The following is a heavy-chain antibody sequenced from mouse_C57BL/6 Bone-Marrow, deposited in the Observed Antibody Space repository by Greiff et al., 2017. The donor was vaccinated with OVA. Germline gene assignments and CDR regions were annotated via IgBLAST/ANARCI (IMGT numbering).Heavy chain of an antibody. V-gene: IGHV5-2*01. CDR3: ARQEFITTVVSYFDY. CDR2: INSDGGST. Sequence: EVKLMESGGGLVQPGESLKLSCESNEYEFPSHDMSWVRTTPEKRLELVAAINSDGGSTSSPATMARRFIISRDNTKKTLYLQMSSLRSEDTALYDCARQEFITTVVSYFDYWGQGTTLTVSS. CDR1: EYEFPSHD. D-gene: IGHD1-1*01. J-gene: IGHJ2*01.